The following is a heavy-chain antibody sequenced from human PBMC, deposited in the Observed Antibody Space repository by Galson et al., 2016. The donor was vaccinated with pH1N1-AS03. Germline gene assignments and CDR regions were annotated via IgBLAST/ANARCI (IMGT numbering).Heavy chain of an antibody. D-gene: IGHD6-19*01. CDR2: INHDGGEK. V-gene: IGHV3-7*03. J-gene: IGHJ4*02. CDR1: GFTFNCA. Sequence: SLRLSCAASGFTFNCAMSWVRQAPGKGLEWVANINHDGGEKYYVDSVKGRFTISRDNAKNSLFLQMDSLRAEDTAVYFCARMQWLLPQYYFNCWGQGTLVTVSS. CDR3: ARMQWLLPQYYFNC.